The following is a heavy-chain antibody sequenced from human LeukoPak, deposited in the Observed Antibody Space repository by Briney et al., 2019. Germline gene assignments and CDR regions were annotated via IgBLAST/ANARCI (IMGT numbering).Heavy chain of an antibody. CDR1: GFTFSSYW. V-gene: IGHV3-7*01. CDR2: IKQDGSEE. J-gene: IGHJ4*02. CDR3: ARERPYWWTFDY. Sequence: GGSLRLSCAASGFTFSSYWMSWVRQAPGRGLEGVAIIKQDGSEEYYVDSMKGRFTISRDNAKNSLYLQMNSLRAEDTAVYYCARERPYWWTFDYWGQGTLVTVSS. D-gene: IGHD2-8*02.